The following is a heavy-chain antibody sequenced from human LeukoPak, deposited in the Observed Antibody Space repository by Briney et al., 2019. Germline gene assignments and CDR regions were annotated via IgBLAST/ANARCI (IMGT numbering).Heavy chain of an antibody. CDR1: DDSITIYY. V-gene: IGHV4-59*08. Sequence: KSSETLSLTCSVSDDSITIYYWTWIRQPPGKGLEWIGYIYYSGSTNYNPSLKSRVTISVDTSKNQFSLKLSSVTAADTAVYYCARPYLDCSGGSCYSGAFDIWGQGTMVTVSS. J-gene: IGHJ3*02. CDR3: ARPYLDCSGGSCYSGAFDI. CDR2: IYYSGST. D-gene: IGHD2-15*01.